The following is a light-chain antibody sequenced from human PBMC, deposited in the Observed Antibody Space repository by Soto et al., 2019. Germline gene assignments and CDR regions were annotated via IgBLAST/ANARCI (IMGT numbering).Light chain of an antibody. CDR1: SSDVCGYNY. CDR3: SSYTGNSPYFV. J-gene: IGLJ1*01. Sequence: QSVLTHPASVSGSDGQSITISCTGTSSDVCGYNYVSWYQQRPGKAPKLMIFEVSKRPSGVSNRFSGSKSDNTASLTISGLQGDDEADYYCSSYTGNSPYFVFGTG. CDR2: EVS. V-gene: IGLV2-14*01.